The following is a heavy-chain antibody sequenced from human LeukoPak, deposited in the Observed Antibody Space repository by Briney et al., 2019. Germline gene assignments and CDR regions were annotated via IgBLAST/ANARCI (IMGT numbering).Heavy chain of an antibody. J-gene: IGHJ3*02. V-gene: IGHV4-39*01. CDR3: ARQTDYYDSSGYYIDAFDI. CDR2: IYYSGST. CDR1: GGSISSSSYY. Sequence: PSETLSLTCTVSGGSISSSSYYWCWIRQPPGKGLEWIGSIYYSGSTYYNLSLKSRVTISVDTSKNQFSLKLSSVTAADTAVYYCARQTDYYDSSGYYIDAFDIWGQGTMVTVSS. D-gene: IGHD3-22*01.